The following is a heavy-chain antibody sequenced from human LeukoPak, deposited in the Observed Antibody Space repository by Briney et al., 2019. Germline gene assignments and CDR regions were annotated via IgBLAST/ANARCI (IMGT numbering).Heavy chain of an antibody. J-gene: IGHJ4*02. Sequence: GASVKVSCKASGYTFTSYYMHWVRQAPGQGLEWMGKINPSGGSTSYAQKFQGRVTMTRDTSTSTFYMELSSLRSEDTAVYYCARRGEAYYDCWGGYYPLRYWGQGTMVTV. CDR3: ARRGEAYYDCWGGYYPLRY. CDR2: INPSGGST. D-gene: IGHD3-3*01. V-gene: IGHV1-46*01. CDR1: GYTFTSYY.